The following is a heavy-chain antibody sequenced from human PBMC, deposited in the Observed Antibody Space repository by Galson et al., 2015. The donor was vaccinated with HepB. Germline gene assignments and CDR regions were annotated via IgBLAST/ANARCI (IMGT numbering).Heavy chain of an antibody. V-gene: IGHV3-23*01. CDR2: ISASGGST. CDR1: GFTFSSYA. J-gene: IGHJ5*02. CDR3: AKDRGATMVRGAKGWFDP. D-gene: IGHD3-10*01. Sequence: SLRLSCAASGFTFSSYAMSWVRQAPGKGLEWVSAISASGGSTYYADSVKGRFTISRDNSKNTLYLQMNSLRAEDTAVYYCAKDRGATMVRGAKGWFDPWGQGTLVTVSS.